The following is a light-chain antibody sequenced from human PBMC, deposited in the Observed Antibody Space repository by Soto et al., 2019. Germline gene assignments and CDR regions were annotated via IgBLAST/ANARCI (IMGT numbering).Light chain of an antibody. Sequence: QSALTQPPSASGTPGQRVTISCSGSSSDIGSNTVNWYQQLPGTAPKLLINSNNQRPSGVPDRFSGSKSGTSASLAISGRQPEDEADYYCAAWDDSLNGKVFGGGTKVTVL. CDR3: AAWDDSLNGKV. V-gene: IGLV1-44*01. J-gene: IGLJ3*02. CDR1: SSDIGSNT. CDR2: SNN.